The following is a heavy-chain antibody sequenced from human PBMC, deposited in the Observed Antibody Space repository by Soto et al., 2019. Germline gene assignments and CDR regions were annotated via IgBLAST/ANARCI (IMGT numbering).Heavy chain of an antibody. Sequence: PSETLSLTCTVSGGSISSYYWSWIRQPPGKGLEWIGYIYYSGSTNYNPSLKSRVTISVDTSKNQFSLTLSSVTAADTAVYYCARHSGDCSNGVCSAFFDYWGLGTLVTVSS. CDR3: ARHSGDCSNGVCSAFFDY. V-gene: IGHV4-59*08. J-gene: IGHJ4*02. CDR1: GGSISSYY. D-gene: IGHD2-8*01. CDR2: IYYSGST.